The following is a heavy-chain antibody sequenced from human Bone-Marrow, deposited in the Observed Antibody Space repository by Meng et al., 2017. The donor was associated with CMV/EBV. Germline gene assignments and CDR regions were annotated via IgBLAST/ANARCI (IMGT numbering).Heavy chain of an antibody. V-gene: IGHV1-8*01. CDR2: MNPNSGNT. J-gene: IGHJ4*02. CDR1: GYTSTSYD. D-gene: IGHD6-19*01. Sequence: QVRLVQSGSRVKKTWASVKVSCKASGYTSTSYDINSVRQAAGQGLEWMGWMNPNSGNTDYAQKFQGRVTMTRNISKSTAYMDLSSLRSEDTAVYYCATGVADFEYWGQGTLVTVSS. CDR3: ATGVADFEY.